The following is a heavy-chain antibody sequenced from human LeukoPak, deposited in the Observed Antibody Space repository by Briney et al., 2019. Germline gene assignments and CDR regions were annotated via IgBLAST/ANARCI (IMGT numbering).Heavy chain of an antibody. Sequence: PSETLSLTCTVSGGSISSYYWSWIRQPPGKGLEWIGYIYYSGSTNYNPSLKSRVTISVDTSKNQFSPKLSSVTAADTAVYYCAVSQGIAAAGTRPWGVWGKGTTVTISS. CDR1: GGSISSYY. CDR3: AVSQGIAAAGTRPWGV. V-gene: IGHV4-59*01. CDR2: IYYSGST. D-gene: IGHD6-13*01. J-gene: IGHJ6*04.